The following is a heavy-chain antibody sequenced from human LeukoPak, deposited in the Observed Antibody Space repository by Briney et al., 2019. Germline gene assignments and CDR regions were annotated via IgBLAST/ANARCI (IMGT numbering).Heavy chain of an antibody. V-gene: IGHV1-24*01. Sequence: ASVKVSCKVSGYTLTELSMHWVRQAPGKGLEWMGGFDPEDGETNYAQKFQGRVTITADESTSTAYMELSSLRSEDTAVYYCAFTTRGIFDHWGQGTLVTVSS. J-gene: IGHJ4*02. CDR2: FDPEDGET. D-gene: IGHD3-10*01. CDR1: GYTLTELS. CDR3: AFTTRGIFDH.